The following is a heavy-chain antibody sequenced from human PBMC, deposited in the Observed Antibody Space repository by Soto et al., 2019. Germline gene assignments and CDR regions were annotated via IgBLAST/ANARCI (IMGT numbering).Heavy chain of an antibody. J-gene: IGHJ4*02. Sequence: SETLSLTCTVSGGSVSSGSYYWSWIRQPPGKGLEWIGYIYYSGSTNYNPSLKSRVTISVDTSKNQFSLKLSSVTAADTAVYYCARAGRAYCGGDCYPFDYWGQGTLDTVSS. CDR1: GGSVSSGSYY. CDR3: ARAGRAYCGGDCYPFDY. D-gene: IGHD2-21*02. V-gene: IGHV4-61*01. CDR2: IYYSGST.